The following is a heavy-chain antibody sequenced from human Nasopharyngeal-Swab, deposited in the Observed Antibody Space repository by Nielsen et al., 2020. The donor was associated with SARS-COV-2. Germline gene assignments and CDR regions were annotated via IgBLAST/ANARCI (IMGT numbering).Heavy chain of an antibody. J-gene: IGHJ4*02. CDR2: IHQSGST. CDR3: ARERTAPGTLYYFDY. D-gene: IGHD1/OR15-1a*01. Sequence: WIRQPPGKGLEWMGFIHQSGSTTYSPSLKSRLTMSVDTPKNQFSLKLTSVTAADTALYYCARERTAPGTLYYFDYWGQGTPVTVSS. V-gene: IGHV4-30-2*05.